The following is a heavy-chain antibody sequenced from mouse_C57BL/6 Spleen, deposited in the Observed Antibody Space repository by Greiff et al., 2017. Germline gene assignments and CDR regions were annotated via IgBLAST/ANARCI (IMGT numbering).Heavy chain of an antibody. Sequence: VQLQESGAELVKPGASVKISCKASGYAFSRYWMHWVKQRPGRGLEWIGQIYPGDGDTNYNGKFKGKATLTVDKSSSAADMQLSSLSSEDSAVCVCSRSPGFDYWGQGTTLTVSA. J-gene: IGHJ2*01. CDR3: SRSPGFDY. CDR2: IYPGDGDT. CDR1: GYAFSRYW. V-gene: IGHV1-80*01.